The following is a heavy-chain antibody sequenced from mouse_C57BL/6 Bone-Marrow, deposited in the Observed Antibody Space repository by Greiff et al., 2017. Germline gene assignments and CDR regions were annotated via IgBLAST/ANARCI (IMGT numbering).Heavy chain of an antibody. CDR3: AREGGSSYYYFDY. CDR1: GYTFTSYD. D-gene: IGHD1-1*01. V-gene: IGHV1-85*01. Sequence: VQGVESGPELVKPGASVKLSCKASGYTFTSYDINWVKQRPGQGLEWIGWIYPRDGSTKYNEQFKGKATLTVDTSSSTAYMELHSLTSEDSAVYFCAREGGSSYYYFDYWGQGTTLTVSS. J-gene: IGHJ2*01. CDR2: IYPRDGST.